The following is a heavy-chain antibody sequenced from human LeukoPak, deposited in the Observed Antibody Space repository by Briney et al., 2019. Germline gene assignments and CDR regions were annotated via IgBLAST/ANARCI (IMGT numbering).Heavy chain of an antibody. J-gene: IGHJ4*02. Sequence: SGGSLRLSCAASGFTFSSYNMNWVRQAPGKGLEWVSYISSGSSYIYYADSVKGRFTISRDNAKNSLYLQMNSPRAEDTAVYYCARENRVPAPYDYWGQGTLVTVSS. D-gene: IGHD2-2*01. CDR1: GFTFSSYN. CDR3: ARENRVPAPYDY. V-gene: IGHV3-21*01. CDR2: ISSGSSYI.